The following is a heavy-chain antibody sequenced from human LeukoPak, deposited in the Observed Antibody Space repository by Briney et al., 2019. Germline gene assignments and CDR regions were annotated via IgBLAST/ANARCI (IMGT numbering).Heavy chain of an antibody. CDR2: MSSSGDST. D-gene: IGHD3-16*02. Sequence: PGGSLRLSCAASGFSFTKYAMSGVRQAPGKGLEGVSGMSSSGDSTDYADSVKGRFTISRDNSKNTLYLQMDSLRVEDTAVFYCAKVSFDGGVIPYFDSWGQGTVVTVSS. CDR1: GFSFTKYA. V-gene: IGHV3-23*01. CDR3: AKVSFDGGVIPYFDS. J-gene: IGHJ4*02.